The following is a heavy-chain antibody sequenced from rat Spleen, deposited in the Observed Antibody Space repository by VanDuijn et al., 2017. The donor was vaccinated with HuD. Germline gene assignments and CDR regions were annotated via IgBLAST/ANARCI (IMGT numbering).Heavy chain of an antibody. J-gene: IGHJ4*01. CDR3: TRVRTIYYYDGTYYYGVMDV. Sequence: QVQLKESGPGLVQPSQTLSLTCTVSGFSLTGNTVNWVRQPPGKGLEWMGRIQSGGDTNYNSAHKFRLSIRRDTSKSQVFLKMNSLQTEDTAIYFCTRVRTIYYYDGTYYYGVMDVWGQGASVTVSS. CDR1: GFSLTGNT. V-gene: IGHV2-19*01. D-gene: IGHD1-12*02. CDR2: IQSGGDT.